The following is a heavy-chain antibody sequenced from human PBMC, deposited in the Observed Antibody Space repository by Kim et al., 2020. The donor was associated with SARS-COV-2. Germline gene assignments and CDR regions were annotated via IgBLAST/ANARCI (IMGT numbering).Heavy chain of an antibody. D-gene: IGHD3-22*01. CDR3: ARETYYYDSSGYPYFDY. J-gene: IGHJ4*02. V-gene: IGHV4-30-2*04. Sequence: LKSRVTISVDTSKNQFSLKLSSVTAADTAVYYCARETYYYDSSGYPYFDYWGQGTLVTVSS.